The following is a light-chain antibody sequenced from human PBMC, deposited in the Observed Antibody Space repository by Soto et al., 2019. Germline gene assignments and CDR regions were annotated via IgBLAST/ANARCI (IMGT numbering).Light chain of an antibody. CDR3: SSYTIRSTYV. V-gene: IGLV2-14*01. Sequence: QSALTQPASVSGSPGQSITISCTGTSSDVGGYNYVSWYQQHPGEAPKLVIYEVSDRPSGVSNRFSGSKSGNTASLTISGLQAEDAADYYCSSYTIRSTYVFGTGTKVTVL. CDR1: SSDVGGYNY. CDR2: EVS. J-gene: IGLJ1*01.